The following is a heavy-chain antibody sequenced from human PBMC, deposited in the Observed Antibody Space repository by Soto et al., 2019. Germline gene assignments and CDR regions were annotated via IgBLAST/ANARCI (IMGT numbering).Heavy chain of an antibody. CDR2: ISYDGSNK. D-gene: IGHD3-22*01. J-gene: IGHJ3*02. CDR3: AKDLRTYYDSSGYPGI. CDR1: GFTFSSYG. V-gene: IGHV3-30*18. Sequence: PGGSLRLSCAASGFTFSSYGMHWVRQAPGKGLEWVAVISYDGSNKYYADSVKGRFTISRDNSKNTLYLQMNSLRAEDTAVYYCAKDLRTYYDSSGYPGIWGQGTMVTVSS.